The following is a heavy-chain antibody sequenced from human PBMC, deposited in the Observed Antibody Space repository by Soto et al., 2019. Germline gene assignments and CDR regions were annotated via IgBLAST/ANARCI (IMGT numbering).Heavy chain of an antibody. J-gene: IGHJ4*02. V-gene: IGHV3-30*18. D-gene: IGHD5-12*01. CDR1: GXTFSSYG. CDR3: AKDLEYSGYGKCDY. Sequence: GSLRLSCAASGXTFSSYGMHWVRQAPGKGLEWVAVISYEGSNKYYADSVKGRFTISRDNSKNTLYLQMNSMRAEDTAVYYCAKDLEYSGYGKCDYWGQGTLVTVSS. CDR2: ISYEGSNK.